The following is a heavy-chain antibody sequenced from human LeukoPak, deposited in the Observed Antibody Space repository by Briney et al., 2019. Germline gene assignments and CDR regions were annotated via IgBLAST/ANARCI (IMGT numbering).Heavy chain of an antibody. V-gene: IGHV3-23*01. CDR1: GFTFSSYA. CDR3: AKVRGAYLNLYYFDY. J-gene: IGHJ4*02. Sequence: PGGSLRLSCAASGFTFSSYAMSWVRQAPGKGLEWVSAISGSGGSTYYADSVKGRFTISRDNSKNTLYLQMNCLRAEDTAVYYCAKVRGAYLNLYYFDYWGQGTLVTVSS. D-gene: IGHD2-21*01. CDR2: ISGSGGST.